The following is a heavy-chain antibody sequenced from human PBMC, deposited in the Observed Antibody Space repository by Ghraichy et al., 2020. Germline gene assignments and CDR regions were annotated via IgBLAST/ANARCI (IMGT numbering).Heavy chain of an antibody. CDR3: AKDPPPWSSGWQRDLYYFDY. CDR1: GFTFSSYA. D-gene: IGHD6-19*01. Sequence: GGSLRLSCAASGFTFSSYAMSWVRQAPGKGLEWVSAISGSGGSTYYADSVKDRFTISRDNSKNTLYLQMNSLRAEDTAVYYCAKDPPPWSSGWQRDLYYFDYWGQGTLVTVSS. J-gene: IGHJ4*02. CDR2: ISGSGGST. V-gene: IGHV3-23*01.